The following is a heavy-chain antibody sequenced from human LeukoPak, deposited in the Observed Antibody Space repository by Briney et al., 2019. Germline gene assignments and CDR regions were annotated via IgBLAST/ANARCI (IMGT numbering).Heavy chain of an antibody. Sequence: GGSLRLSCAASGFIFSSYWMHWVRQAPGKGLVWVSRMNSDGSSRNYADSVKGRFTISRDNAKKSLYLQMHSLRAEDTAVYYCARDSHKFDSSGYYPDAFDIWGQGTMVTVSS. CDR1: GFIFSSYW. CDR3: ARDSHKFDSSGYYPDAFDI. D-gene: IGHD3-22*01. V-gene: IGHV3-74*01. J-gene: IGHJ3*02. CDR2: MNSDGSSR.